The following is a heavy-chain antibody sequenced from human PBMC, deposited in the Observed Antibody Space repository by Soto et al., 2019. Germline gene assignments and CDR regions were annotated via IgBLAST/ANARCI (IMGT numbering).Heavy chain of an antibody. CDR1: GYSFSSYG. J-gene: IGHJ5*02. CDR2: INPSTNET. CDR3: ARDWFPRFDP. Sequence: QVHLVQSGPEVKKPGASMKVSCKASGYSFSSYGITWVRQAPEQGLEWMGWINPSTNETNYAQRFQGRVTVTTDTSTTTAYIELRNLKYDDTAVYYCARDWFPRFDPWGPGTLVTVSS. D-gene: IGHD3-10*01. V-gene: IGHV1-18*01.